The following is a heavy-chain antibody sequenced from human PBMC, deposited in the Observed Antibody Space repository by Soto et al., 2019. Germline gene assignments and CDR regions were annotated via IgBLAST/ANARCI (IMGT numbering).Heavy chain of an antibody. V-gene: IGHV1-69*13. CDR2: IIPIFGTA. CDR3: ARGLLGGELLN. CDR1: GGTFSSYA. D-gene: IGHD1-26*01. J-gene: IGHJ4*02. Sequence: GASVEVSCKASGGTFSSYAISWVRQAPGQGLEWMGGIIPIFGTANYAQKFQGRVTITADESTSTAYMELSSLRSEDTAVYYCARGLLGGELLNWGQGTLVTVSS.